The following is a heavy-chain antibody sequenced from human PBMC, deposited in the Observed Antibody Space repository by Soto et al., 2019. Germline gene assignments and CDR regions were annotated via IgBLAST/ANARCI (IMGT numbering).Heavy chain of an antibody. D-gene: IGHD3-10*01. V-gene: IGHV4-59*02. Sequence: SETLSLTXSVTGASVSTYSWSWIRQSPGKGLEWIGYIHYSGGTNYTPSLRSRVTISVDTSKNQLSLNLTSLTAADTAVYYCARGGTSGSAVFNWFDPWGQGTLVTVSS. CDR2: IHYSGGT. J-gene: IGHJ5*02. CDR3: ARGGTSGSAVFNWFDP. CDR1: GASVSTYS.